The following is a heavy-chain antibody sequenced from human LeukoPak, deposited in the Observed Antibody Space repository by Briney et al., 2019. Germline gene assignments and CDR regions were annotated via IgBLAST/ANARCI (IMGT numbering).Heavy chain of an antibody. J-gene: IGHJ4*02. V-gene: IGHV3-48*03. CDR1: GFTFSRYE. CDR2: ISSSGITI. CDR3: ARDPKLTTVVTFDY. Sequence: GGSLRLSCAASGFTFSRYEMNWVRQAPGKGLEWVPYISSSGITIYYADSVKGRFTISRDNAKNSLYLQMNSLRAEDTAVYYCARDPKLTTVVTFDYWGQGTLVTVSS. D-gene: IGHD4-23*01.